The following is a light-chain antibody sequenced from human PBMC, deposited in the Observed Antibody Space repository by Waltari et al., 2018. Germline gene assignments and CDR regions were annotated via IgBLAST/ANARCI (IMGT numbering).Light chain of an antibody. CDR1: SSDVGGYNY. J-gene: IGLJ3*02. CDR2: DVS. Sequence: QSALTQPASVSGSPGQSITISCTGTSSDVGGYNYVSWYQQHPGKAPKLMTYDVSNRPSGFSNRFSGSKSGNTASLTISGLQAEDEADYYCSSHTSSSTRVVFGGGTKLTVL. V-gene: IGLV2-14*03. CDR3: SSHTSSSTRVV.